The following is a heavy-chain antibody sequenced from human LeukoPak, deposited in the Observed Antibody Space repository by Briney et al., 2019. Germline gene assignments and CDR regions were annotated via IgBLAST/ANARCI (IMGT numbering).Heavy chain of an antibody. CDR3: ARVVPYDYDFWSGHGYYFDY. V-gene: IGHV4-59*11. CDR2: IYYSGST. CDR1: GGSISSHY. J-gene: IGHJ4*02. D-gene: IGHD3-3*01. Sequence: SETLSLTCTVSGGSISSHYWSWIRQPPGKELEWIGYIYYSGSTNYNPSLKSRVTISVDTSKNQFSLKLSSVTAADTAVYYCARVVPYDYDFWSGHGYYFDYWGQGTLVTVSS.